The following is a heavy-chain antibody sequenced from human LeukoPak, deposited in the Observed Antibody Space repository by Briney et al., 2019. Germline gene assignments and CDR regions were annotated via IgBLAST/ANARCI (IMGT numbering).Heavy chain of an antibody. D-gene: IGHD3-16*01. V-gene: IGHV1-24*01. J-gene: IGHJ4*02. CDR2: FDPEDGET. CDR3: ATPGGVGPPPYFDY. Sequence: VSVSCXVSGYTLXXLSMHWVRQAPGKGVEWMGGFDPEDGETIYAEKFQPRVTMTEDTSTDTAYMELSSLRSEDTAVYYCATPGGVGPPPYFDYWGQGTLVTVSS. CDR1: GYTLXXLS.